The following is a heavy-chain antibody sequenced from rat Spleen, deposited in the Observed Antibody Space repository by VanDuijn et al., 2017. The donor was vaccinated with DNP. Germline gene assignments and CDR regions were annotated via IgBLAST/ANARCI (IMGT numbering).Heavy chain of an antibody. Sequence: EVKLVESGGGLVQPGRYLKLSCAASGFNFNDYWMGWVRQAPGMGLEWIGQITKDSSTINYTPSVKDKFTISRDNGQNTLYLQMSKLGSEDTSIYYCAKDTTRSNSGAFAYWGQGTLVTVSS. V-gene: IGHV4-2*01. J-gene: IGHJ3*01. CDR2: ITKDSSTI. D-gene: IGHD4-3*01. CDR1: GFNFNDYW. CDR3: AKDTTRSNSGAFAY.